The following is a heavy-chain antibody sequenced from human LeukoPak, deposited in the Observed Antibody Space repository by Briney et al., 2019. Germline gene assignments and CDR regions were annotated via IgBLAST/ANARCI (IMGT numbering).Heavy chain of an antibody. V-gene: IGHV4-59*01. D-gene: IGHD3-22*01. CDR3: ACLTTADAFDI. Sequence: SETLSLTCTVSGDSISSYFWSWIRQPPGKGLEWIGYIYYSGSTNYNPSLKSRVTISVETSNNQFSLKLSSVTAADAAVYYCACLTTADAFDIWGQGTMVTVSS. J-gene: IGHJ3*02. CDR1: GDSISSYF. CDR2: IYYSGST.